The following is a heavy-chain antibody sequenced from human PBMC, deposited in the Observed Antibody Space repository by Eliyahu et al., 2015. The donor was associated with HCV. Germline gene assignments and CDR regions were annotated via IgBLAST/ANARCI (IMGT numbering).Heavy chain of an antibody. V-gene: IGHV4-61*02. D-gene: IGHD2-21*01. CDR1: GGSISSDSYY. CDR3: AREGILGVGDDALDV. CDR2: MYISGNT. Sequence: QVQLQESGPGLVKPSQTLSLTCTVSGGSISSDSYYWSWIRQPAGKGLEWIGRMYISGNTNYNPSLQSRVTISLDTSRNQFSLKLSSVTAADTAVYYCAREGILGVGDDALDVWGQGTMVTVSS. J-gene: IGHJ3*01.